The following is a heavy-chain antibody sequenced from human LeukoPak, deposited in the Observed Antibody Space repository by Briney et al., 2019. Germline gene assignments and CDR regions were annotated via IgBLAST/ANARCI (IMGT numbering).Heavy chain of an antibody. V-gene: IGHV5-51*01. J-gene: IGHJ4*02. CDR1: GYSFTSSW. CDR2: IYPGDSDT. CDR3: ARDSSSWNGEIYS. Sequence: GESLKISCKISGYSFTSSWNGWLRQVPGKGLEWMGIIYPGDSDTRYSPSFQGQVTISADKSISTAYLQWSSLKASDTALYYCARDSSSWNGEIYSWGQGTLVTVSS. D-gene: IGHD6-13*01.